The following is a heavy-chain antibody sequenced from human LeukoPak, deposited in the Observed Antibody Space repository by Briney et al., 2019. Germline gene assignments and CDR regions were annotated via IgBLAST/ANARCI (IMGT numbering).Heavy chain of an antibody. J-gene: IGHJ5*02. D-gene: IGHD1-26*01. CDR2: IYWDDDK. Sequence: ESGPTLVKPTQTLTLTCSFSGFSLTTRGVGVAWIRQPPAKALEWLALIYWDDDKAYSPSLKHRLTITKDISKNQVVLTMTNMDPVDTATYFCALRPKSGANWFDPWGQGTLVTVSS. CDR3: ALRPKSGANWFDP. CDR1: GFSLTTRGVG. V-gene: IGHV2-5*02.